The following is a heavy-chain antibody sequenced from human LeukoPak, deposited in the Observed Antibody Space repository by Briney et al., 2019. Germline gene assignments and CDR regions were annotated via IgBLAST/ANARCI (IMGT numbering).Heavy chain of an antibody. CDR3: ARSDRQWLVRSYYFDY. Sequence: GGSLRLSCAASGFTFSSYWMSWVRQAPGKGLEWVANIKQDGSEKYYVDSVKGRFTISRDNAKNSLYLQMNSLRAEDMAVYYCARSDRQWLVRSYYFDYWGQGTLVTVSS. CDR2: IKQDGSEK. V-gene: IGHV3-7*03. CDR1: GFTFSSYW. D-gene: IGHD6-19*01. J-gene: IGHJ4*02.